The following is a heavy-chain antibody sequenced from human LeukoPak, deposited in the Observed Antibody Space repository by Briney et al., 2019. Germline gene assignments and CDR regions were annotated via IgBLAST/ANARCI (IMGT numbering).Heavy chain of an antibody. CDR2: IHHSGTT. J-gene: IGHJ5*02. CDR1: GASLRSNSYY. V-gene: IGHV4-39*07. Sequence: PSETLALTCIVSGASLRSNSYYWSWIRQPPGKELEWIQSIHHSGTTYYNPSLRSRVSISVDTSKNQFSLMVSSVAAADTAVYFCARVGEQQLVRVKWFDPWGPGALVTVSS. D-gene: IGHD6-13*01. CDR3: ARVGEQQLVRVKWFDP.